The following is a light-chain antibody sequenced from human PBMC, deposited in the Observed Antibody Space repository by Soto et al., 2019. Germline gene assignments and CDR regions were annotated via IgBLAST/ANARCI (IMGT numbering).Light chain of an antibody. Sequence: DIVMTQSPDSLAVSLGERATINCKSSQSVLYSSNNKNYLAWYQQRPGQPPKLLIYWASTRESGVPDRFSGSGSAKDFTLTITSLQAEDVAVYYCQQYESTPPTFGQGTKLEIK. CDR3: QQYESTPPT. CDR1: QSVLYSSNNKNY. J-gene: IGKJ2*01. V-gene: IGKV4-1*01. CDR2: WAS.